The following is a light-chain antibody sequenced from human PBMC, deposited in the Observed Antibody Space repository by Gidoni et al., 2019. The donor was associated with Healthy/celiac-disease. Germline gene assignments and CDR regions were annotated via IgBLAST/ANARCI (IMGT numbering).Light chain of an antibody. CDR1: QSVSSN. J-gene: IGKJ2*03. CDR3: QQYNNWPPGTDS. Sequence: EIVMTQSPATLSVSPGERATLSCRASQSVSSNLAWYQQKPGQAPRLLIYGASTRATGIPARFSGSGSGTEFTLTISSLQSEDFAVYYCQQYNNWPPGTDSFXQXTKLEIK. V-gene: IGKV3-15*01. CDR2: GAS.